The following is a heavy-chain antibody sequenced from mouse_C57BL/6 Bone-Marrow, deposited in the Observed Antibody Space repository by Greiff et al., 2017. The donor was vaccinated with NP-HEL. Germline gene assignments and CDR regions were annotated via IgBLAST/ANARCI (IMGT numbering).Heavy chain of an antibody. D-gene: IGHD3-2*02. CDR1: GFTFSDYG. Sequence: EVMLVESGGGLVKPGGSLKLSCAASGFTFSDYGMHWVRQAPEKGLEWVAYISSGSSTIYYADTVKGRFTISRDNAKNTLFLQMTSPRSEDTAMYYCARPRLSAWFAYWGQGTLVTVSA. CDR3: ARPRLSAWFAY. V-gene: IGHV5-17*01. J-gene: IGHJ3*01. CDR2: ISSGSSTI.